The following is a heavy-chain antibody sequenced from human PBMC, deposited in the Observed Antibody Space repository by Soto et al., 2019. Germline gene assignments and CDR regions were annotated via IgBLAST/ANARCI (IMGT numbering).Heavy chain of an antibody. CDR3: AASPSFWQNYYYGAMDV. CDR2: INAGNGNT. CDR1: GYTFTSYA. V-gene: IGHV1-3*01. Sequence: ASVKVSCKASGYTFTSYAMHWARQAPGQKLEWMGWINAGNGNTKYSQKFQERVTITRDLSANTIYMDLSSLRSEDTAVYYCAASPSFWQNYYYGAMDVWGQGTTVTVSS. J-gene: IGHJ6*02.